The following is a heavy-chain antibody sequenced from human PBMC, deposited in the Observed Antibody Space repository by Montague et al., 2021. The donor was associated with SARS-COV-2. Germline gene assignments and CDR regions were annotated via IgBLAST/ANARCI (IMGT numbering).Heavy chain of an antibody. CDR1: GGPFSSYA. J-gene: IGHJ3*02. D-gene: IGHD4-17*01. Sequence: SGKVSCKASGGPFSSYAISLLRQAPGQGLEWMGRIIPILGIANYAQKFQGRVTITADKSTSTAYMELSSLRSEDTAVYYCFGTVTTDDAFDIWGQGTMVTVSS. V-gene: IGHV1-69*04. CDR2: IIPILGIA. CDR3: FGTVTTDDAFDI.